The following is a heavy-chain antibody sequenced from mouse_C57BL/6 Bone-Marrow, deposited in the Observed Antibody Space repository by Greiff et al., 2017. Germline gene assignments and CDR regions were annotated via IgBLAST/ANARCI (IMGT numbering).Heavy chain of an antibody. V-gene: IGHV1-9*01. J-gene: IGHJ2*01. Sequence: QVQLQQSGAELMKPGASVKLSCKATGYTFTGYWIEWVKQRPGHGLEWIGEILPGCGSTNYNEKFKGKATFTADTSSNTAYMQLSSLTTEDSTIDDCAIDYYGSNYVEYYGGQGTTLTVSS. D-gene: IGHD1-1*01. CDR2: ILPGCGST. CDR3: AIDYYGSNYVEYY. CDR1: GYTFTGYW.